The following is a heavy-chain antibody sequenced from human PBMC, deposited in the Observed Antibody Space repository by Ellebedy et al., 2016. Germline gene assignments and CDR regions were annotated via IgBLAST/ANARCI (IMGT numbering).Heavy chain of an antibody. V-gene: IGHV3-30*03. D-gene: IGHD4-17*01. CDR1: GFTFSSYD. J-gene: IGHJ6*02. CDR2: ISYDGSNE. CDR3: AREPYGDYEYYYYYGMDV. Sequence: GESLKISCAASGFTFSSYDMHWVRQAPGKGLEWVAVISYDGSNEYYADSVKGRFTISRDNSKNTLYLQMNSLRADDTAVYYCAREPYGDYEYYYYYGMDVWGQGTTVTVSS.